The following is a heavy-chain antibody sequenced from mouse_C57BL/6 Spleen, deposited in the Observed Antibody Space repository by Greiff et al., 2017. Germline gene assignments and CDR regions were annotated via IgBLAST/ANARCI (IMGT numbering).Heavy chain of an antibody. V-gene: IGHV5-16*01. CDR2: INYDGSST. J-gene: IGHJ4*01. D-gene: IGHD4-1*01. CDR3: ARDALTGTGAMDY. CDR1: GFTFSDYY. Sequence: EVKLMESEGGLVQPGSSMKLSCTASGFTFSDYYMAWVRQVPEKGLEWVANINYDGSSTYYLDSLKSRFIISRDNAKNILYLQMSSLKSEDTATYYCARDALTGTGAMDYWGQGTSVTVSS.